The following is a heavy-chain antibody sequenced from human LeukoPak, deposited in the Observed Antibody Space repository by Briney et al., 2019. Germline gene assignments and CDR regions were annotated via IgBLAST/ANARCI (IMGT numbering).Heavy chain of an antibody. CDR3: ASSDDYGGNRFDY. Sequence: PGGSLRLSCVASGFTFSRYAMSWVRQAPGKGLEWVSYISSSATSIYYADSVRRRFTISRDNAKNSLFLQMDSLRDDDTAVYYCASSDDYGGNRFDYWGRGTLVTVSS. D-gene: IGHD4-23*01. J-gene: IGHJ4*02. CDR1: GFTFSRYA. V-gene: IGHV3-48*02. CDR2: ISSSATSI.